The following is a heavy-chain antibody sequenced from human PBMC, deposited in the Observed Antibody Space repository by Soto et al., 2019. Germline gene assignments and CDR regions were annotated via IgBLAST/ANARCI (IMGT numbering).Heavy chain of an antibody. Sequence: SETLSLTCTVSGGSISSYYWSWIRQPPGKGLEWIGYIYYSGSTNYNPSLKSRVTISVDTSKNQFSLKLSSVTAADTAVYYCATAPRLAVAGLNYYYYYMEVWDKGTKVTV. CDR1: GGSISSYY. CDR2: IYYSGST. D-gene: IGHD6-19*01. V-gene: IGHV4-59*01. CDR3: ATAPRLAVAGLNYYYYYMEV. J-gene: IGHJ6*03.